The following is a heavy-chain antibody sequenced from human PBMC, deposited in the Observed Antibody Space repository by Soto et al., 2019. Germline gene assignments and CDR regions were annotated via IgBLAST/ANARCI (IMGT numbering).Heavy chain of an antibody. J-gene: IGHJ4*02. Sequence: ASVKVSCKASGYTFTSYGISWVRQAPGQGLEWMGWISAYNGNTNYAQKLQGRVTMTTDTSTSTAYMELRSLRSDDTAVYYCARDSRFGSGYDYGLIDYWGQGTLVTVSS. D-gene: IGHD5-12*01. V-gene: IGHV1-18*01. CDR1: GYTFTSYG. CDR3: ARDSRFGSGYDYGLIDY. CDR2: ISAYNGNT.